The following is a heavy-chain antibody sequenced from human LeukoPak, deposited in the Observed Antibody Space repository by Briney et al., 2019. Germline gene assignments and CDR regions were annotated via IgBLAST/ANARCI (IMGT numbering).Heavy chain of an antibody. D-gene: IGHD2-15*01. CDR1: GASFTGYY. J-gene: IGHJ6*02. Sequence: SETLSLTCAVYGASFTGYYCSWFRQPPGKGLEWIGEINHSGGTNYNPSLKSRVTISLDTSNNQFSLKLSSVTAADTAVYYCARLLPLQGGDVWGQGTTVTVSS. CDR3: ARLLPLQGGDV. CDR2: INHSGGT. V-gene: IGHV4-34*01.